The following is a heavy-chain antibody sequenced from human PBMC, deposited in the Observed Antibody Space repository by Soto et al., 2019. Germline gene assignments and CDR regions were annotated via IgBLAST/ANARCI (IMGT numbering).Heavy chain of an antibody. J-gene: IGHJ6*02. CDR1: GYTFTSYY. Sequence: ASVKVSCKASGYTFTSYYMHWVRQAPGQGLEWMGIINPSGGSTSYAQRFQGRVTMTRDTSTSTVYMELSSLRSEDTAVYYCARGNRITFGGVIVIPYYYYGMDVWAKGPRSPSP. CDR2: INPSGGST. D-gene: IGHD3-16*02. V-gene: IGHV1-46*01. CDR3: ARGNRITFGGVIVIPYYYYGMDV.